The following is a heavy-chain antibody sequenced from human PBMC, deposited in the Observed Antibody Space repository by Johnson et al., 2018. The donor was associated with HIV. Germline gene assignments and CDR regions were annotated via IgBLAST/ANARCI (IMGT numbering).Heavy chain of an antibody. J-gene: IGHJ3*02. CDR2: ISWNSGSI. Sequence: VQLVESGGGLVQPGRSLRLSCAASGFTFDDYAMHWVRQAPGKGLEWVSGISWNSGSIDYAVSVKGRFTISRDNAKNSLYLQMNSLRAEDTALYYCAKVSEVSYESSALNDAFDIWGQGTMVTVSS. CDR1: GFTFDDYA. V-gene: IGHV3-9*01. CDR3: AKVSEVSYESSALNDAFDI. D-gene: IGHD3-22*01.